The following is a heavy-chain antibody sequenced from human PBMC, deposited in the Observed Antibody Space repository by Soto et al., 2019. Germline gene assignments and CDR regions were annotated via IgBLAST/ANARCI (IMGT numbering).Heavy chain of an antibody. CDR1: GGSISSGDYY. J-gene: IGHJ6*02. Sequence: SETLSLTCTVSGGSISSGDYYWSWIRQPPGKGLEWIGYIYYSGSTYYNPSLKSRVTISVDTSKNQFSLKLSSVTAADTAVYYCARDATVTAENYYYYGMDVWGQGTTVTVSS. V-gene: IGHV4-30-4*01. D-gene: IGHD4-17*01. CDR2: IYYSGST. CDR3: ARDATVTAENYYYYGMDV.